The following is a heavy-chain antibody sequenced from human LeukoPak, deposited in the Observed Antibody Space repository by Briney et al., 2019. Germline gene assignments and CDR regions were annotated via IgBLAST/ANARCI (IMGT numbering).Heavy chain of an antibody. Sequence: GGSLRLSCAASGFTFRSYNMNWVRQAPGKGLEWVSYISSSSNTMYYADSVKGRFTISRDNAKNSLYLQMNSLRAEDTAVYYCARDPGYSYALAAWGQGTLVTVSS. D-gene: IGHD5-18*01. CDR2: ISSSSNTM. CDR3: ARDPGYSYALAA. V-gene: IGHV3-48*04. CDR1: GFTFRSYN. J-gene: IGHJ5*02.